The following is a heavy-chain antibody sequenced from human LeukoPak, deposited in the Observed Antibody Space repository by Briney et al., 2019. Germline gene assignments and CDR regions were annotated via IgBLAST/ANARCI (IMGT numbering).Heavy chain of an antibody. J-gene: IGHJ4*02. V-gene: IGHV3-48*03. Sequence: GGSLRLSCAASGFTFNNYAMNWVRQAPGKGLEWVSYISSSGTTIYYADSVKGRFTISRDNAKNSLYLQMDSLRAEDTAVYYCVKESWYSGSWYVGHWGQGTLVTVSS. CDR2: ISSSGTTI. D-gene: IGHD6-13*01. CDR3: VKESWYSGSWYVGH. CDR1: GFTFNNYA.